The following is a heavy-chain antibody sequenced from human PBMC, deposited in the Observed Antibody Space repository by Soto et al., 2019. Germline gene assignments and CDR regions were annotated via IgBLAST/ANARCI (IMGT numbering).Heavy chain of an antibody. Sequence: PGESLKISSKGSGYTFTPYWITWVPHMPGRGLDWMGRIDPSDSSTNYSPSFQGHVTISTDKSISTAHLQWSSLKVSDTAMYYCAATGYTYGYHFDHWGQGTQVTVSS. CDR3: AATGYTYGYHFDH. CDR2: IDPSDSST. CDR1: GYTFTPYW. J-gene: IGHJ4*02. D-gene: IGHD5-18*01. V-gene: IGHV5-10-1*01.